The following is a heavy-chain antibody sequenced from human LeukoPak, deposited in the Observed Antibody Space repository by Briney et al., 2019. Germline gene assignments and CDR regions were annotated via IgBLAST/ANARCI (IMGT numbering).Heavy chain of an antibody. J-gene: IGHJ6*02. CDR1: GYTLTELS. D-gene: IGHD2-2*03. CDR2: FDPEDGET. V-gene: IGHV1-24*01. Sequence: ASVKVSCKVSGYTLTELSMHWVRQAPGKGLEWMGGFDPEDGETIYAQKFQGRVTMTEDTSTDTAYMELSSLRSDDTAVYYCARLDIVVVPADVEAAAGGSPYYYYGMDVWGQGTTVTVSS. CDR3: ARLDIVVVPADVEAAAGGSPYYYYGMDV.